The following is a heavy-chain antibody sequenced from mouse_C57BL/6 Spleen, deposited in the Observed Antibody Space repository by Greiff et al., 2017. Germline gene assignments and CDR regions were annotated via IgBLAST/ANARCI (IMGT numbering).Heavy chain of an antibody. J-gene: IGHJ3*01. Sequence: QVQLQQSGPELVKPGASVKISCKASGYAFSSSWMNWVKQRPGKGLEWIGRIYPGDGDTNYNGKFKGKATLTADKSSSTAYMQLSSLTSEDSAVYFCAVTTVVATRDWFAYWGQGTLVTVSA. V-gene: IGHV1-82*01. D-gene: IGHD1-1*01. CDR3: AVTTVVATRDWFAY. CDR1: GYAFSSSW. CDR2: IYPGDGDT.